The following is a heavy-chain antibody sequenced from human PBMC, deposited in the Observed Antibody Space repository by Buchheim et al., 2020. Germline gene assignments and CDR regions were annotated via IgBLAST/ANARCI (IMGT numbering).Heavy chain of an antibody. Sequence: EVQLVESGGGLVQPGGSLRHSCEASGFSFSTYWMHWVRQAPGMGLVWVSRINSYGSGSSYADSVKGRFTTSRDNAKSTLYLRMDSLRAEDTAVYYCARGLYGSGSYQFDYWGQGT. J-gene: IGHJ4*02. D-gene: IGHD3-10*01. CDR2: INSYGSGS. CDR1: GFSFSTYW. CDR3: ARGLYGSGSYQFDY. V-gene: IGHV3-74*01.